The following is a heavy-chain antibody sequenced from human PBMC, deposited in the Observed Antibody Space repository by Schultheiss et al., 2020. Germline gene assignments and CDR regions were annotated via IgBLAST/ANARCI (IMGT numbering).Heavy chain of an antibody. Sequence: WGSLRLSCAASGFTLSNAWMSWVRQAPGKGLELVGRIKSKTDGGTTDYAAPVKGRFTISRDDSKNTLYLQMNSLKTEDTAVYYCTTSRSGGYPYWGQGTLVTVSS. V-gene: IGHV3-15*01. CDR2: IKSKTDGGTT. D-gene: IGHD1-26*01. J-gene: IGHJ4*02. CDR3: TTSRSGGYPY. CDR1: GFTLSNAW.